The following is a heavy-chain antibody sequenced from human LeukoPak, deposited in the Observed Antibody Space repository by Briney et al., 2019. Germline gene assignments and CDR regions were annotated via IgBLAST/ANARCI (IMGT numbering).Heavy chain of an antibody. Sequence: PSETLSLTCTVSGGSISSYFWSWIRQPPGKGLEWIGYIYYSGSTNYNPSLKSRVTISVDTSKNQFSLKLSSVTAADTAVYYCARSTDIVAMGVDYWGQGTLVTVSS. D-gene: IGHD5-12*01. CDR1: GGSISSYF. V-gene: IGHV4-59*01. CDR3: ARSTDIVAMGVDY. CDR2: IYYSGST. J-gene: IGHJ4*02.